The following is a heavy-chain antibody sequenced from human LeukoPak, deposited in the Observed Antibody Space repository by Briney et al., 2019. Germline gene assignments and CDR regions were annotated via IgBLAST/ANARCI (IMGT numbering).Heavy chain of an antibody. V-gene: IGHV1-46*01. J-gene: IGHJ4*02. CDR1: GYTFTSYY. CDR3: ARGGYYGSGSYYMRDY. D-gene: IGHD3-10*01. Sequence: ASVKVSCKASGYTFTSYYMHWVRQAPGQGLEWMGIINPSGGSTSYAQKFQGRVTMTRDTSTSTVYMELSSLRSEDTAVYYCARGGYYGSGSYYMRDYWGQGTLVTVSS. CDR2: INPSGGST.